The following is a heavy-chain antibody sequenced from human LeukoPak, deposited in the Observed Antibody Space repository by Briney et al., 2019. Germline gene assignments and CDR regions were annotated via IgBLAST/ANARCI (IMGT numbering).Heavy chain of an antibody. CDR2: IYYSGFT. V-gene: IGHV4-39*01. D-gene: IGHD3-16*02. CDR1: GGSISSSSYY. J-gene: IGHJ4*02. CDR3: ARTTSGGVIAIDY. Sequence: SETLSLTCTVSGGSISSSSYYWGWIRQPPGKGLEWMGSIYYSGFTYYNPSLKSRVTISVDTSKNQFSLKLSSVTAADTAVYYCARTTSGGVIAIDYWGQATPVTVSS.